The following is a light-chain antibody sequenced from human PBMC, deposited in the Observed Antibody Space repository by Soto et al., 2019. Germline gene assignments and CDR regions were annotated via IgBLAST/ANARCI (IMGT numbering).Light chain of an antibody. CDR3: QQRSIWPPL. V-gene: IGKV3-11*01. CDR2: DAS. J-gene: IGKJ3*01. Sequence: EIVLTQSPATLSLSPGERVTVSCRASQSVSNYLAWYQQKPGQAPRLLIYDASNREPGIPARFSGSGSGTDFTLAITSLEPDDLAVYYCQQRSIWPPLFGPGTKVDIK. CDR1: QSVSNY.